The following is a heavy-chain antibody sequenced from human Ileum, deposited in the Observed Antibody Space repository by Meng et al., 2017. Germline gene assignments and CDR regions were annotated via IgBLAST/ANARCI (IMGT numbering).Heavy chain of an antibody. CDR2: MYFSGST. D-gene: IGHD3-22*01. Sequence: QVQLQESGPGLVRPSETLSLTCTISGGSVNTGSYYWSWIRQPPRKGLEWIGYMYFSGSTKYNASLKSRVSISVDTSKKQFSLNLTSVTAADTAVYYCARGHYDKYFDSWGQGTLVTVSS. V-gene: IGHV4-61*01. CDR1: GGSVNTGSYY. CDR3: ARGHYDKYFDS. J-gene: IGHJ4*02.